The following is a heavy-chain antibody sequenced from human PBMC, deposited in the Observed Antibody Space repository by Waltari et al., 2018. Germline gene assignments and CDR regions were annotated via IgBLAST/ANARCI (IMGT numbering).Heavy chain of an antibody. J-gene: IGHJ5*02. Sequence: QVQLQESGPGLVKPSETLSLTCAVSGYSISSGYYWGWIRQPPGKGLEWIGSIYHSGSTYYNPSLKSRVTISVDTSKNQFSLKLSSVTAADTAVYYCATAYCGGDCYKSVLPVWFDPWGQGTLVTVSS. D-gene: IGHD2-21*01. V-gene: IGHV4-38-2*01. CDR2: IYHSGST. CDR1: GYSISSGYY. CDR3: ATAYCGGDCYKSVLPVWFDP.